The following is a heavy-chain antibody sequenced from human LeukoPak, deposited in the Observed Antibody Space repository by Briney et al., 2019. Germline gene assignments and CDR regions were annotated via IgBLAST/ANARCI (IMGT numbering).Heavy chain of an antibody. J-gene: IGHJ4*02. Sequence: PGGSLRLSCAASGFTFSSYWMSWVRQAPGKGLEWVANIKQDGSEKYYVDSVKGRFTISRDNAKNSLYLQMNSLRAEDTAVYYCARDWGVRVIGAGEGNGDYWGQGTLVTVSS. D-gene: IGHD3-16*02. V-gene: IGHV3-7*03. CDR3: ARDWGVRVIGAGEGNGDY. CDR1: GFTFSSYW. CDR2: IKQDGSEK.